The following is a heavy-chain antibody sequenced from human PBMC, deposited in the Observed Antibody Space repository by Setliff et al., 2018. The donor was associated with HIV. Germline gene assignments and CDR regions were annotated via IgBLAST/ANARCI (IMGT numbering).Heavy chain of an antibody. D-gene: IGHD3-3*01. Sequence: GGSLRLSCITSGFTFSEYAMSWVRQAPGKGLEWVGFVRSKPNGGTTDYAASVKGRFTISRDDAKTIAYLHMNSLTTDDTAVYFCTRDRRGSSSWSGYNGGFDYWGQGTLVTVSS. V-gene: IGHV3-49*04. CDR3: TRDRRGSSSWSGYNGGFDY. J-gene: IGHJ4*02. CDR2: VRSKPNGGTT. CDR1: GFTFSEYA.